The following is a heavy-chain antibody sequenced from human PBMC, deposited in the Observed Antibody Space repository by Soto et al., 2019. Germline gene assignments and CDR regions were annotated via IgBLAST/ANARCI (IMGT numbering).Heavy chain of an antibody. Sequence: SQTHSLTCVISGGRVSSNSVAWNWIRQSPSRGLEWLGRTYYRSKWYFDYALSVESRISIKADTSANQFSLQLISVTPEDTAGDYCARDGVTTFDVRGQGTQVTVSS. J-gene: IGHJ4*02. CDR1: GGRVSSNSVA. CDR2: TYYRSKWYF. V-gene: IGHV6-1*01. D-gene: IGHD4-17*01. CDR3: ARDGVTTFDV.